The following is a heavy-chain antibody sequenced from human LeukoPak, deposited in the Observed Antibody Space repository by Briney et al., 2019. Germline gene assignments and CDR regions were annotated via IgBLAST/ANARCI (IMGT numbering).Heavy chain of an antibody. V-gene: IGHV3-48*03. J-gene: IGHJ4*02. CDR2: ISSSGNTI. D-gene: IGHD1-26*01. CDR3: ARNRSGNYSAFDY. CDR1: GFTFSSYQ. Sequence: GGSLRLSCAASGFTFSSYQMNWVRQAPGKGLQWVSYISSSGNTIYYADSVKGRFTISRDNAKNSLYLQMNSLRAEDTAVYYCARNRSGNYSAFDYWGQGTLVTVSS.